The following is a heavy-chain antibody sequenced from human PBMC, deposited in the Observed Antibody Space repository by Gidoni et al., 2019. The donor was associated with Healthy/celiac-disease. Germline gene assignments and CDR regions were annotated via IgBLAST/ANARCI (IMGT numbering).Heavy chain of an antibody. CDR3: ASGVSTRVIYYYYGMDV. CDR2: IIPIFGTA. CDR1: GGTFSSYA. J-gene: IGHJ6*02. D-gene: IGHD2-21*01. Sequence: QVQLVQSGAEVKKPGSSVKVSCKASGGTFSSYAISWVRQAPGQGLEWMGGIIPIFGTANYAQKFQGRVTITADKSTSTAYMELSSLRSEDTAVYYCASGVSTRVIYYYYGMDVWGQGTTVTVSS. V-gene: IGHV1-69*06.